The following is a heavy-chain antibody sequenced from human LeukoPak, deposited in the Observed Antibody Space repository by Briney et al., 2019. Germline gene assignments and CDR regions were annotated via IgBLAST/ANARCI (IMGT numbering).Heavy chain of an antibody. CDR2: ISVNNGGT. CDR3: ATATQPRGYFLH. J-gene: IGHJ1*01. CDR1: GYTFTTYS. Sequence: SVKVSCKASGYTFTTYSLAWVRQAPGQSFEWMGWISVNNGGTNYAQSSQDRVTLTRDTSTNTAYLELRSLRSDDTAITYCATATQPRGYFLHWGQGTLVTVSS. V-gene: IGHV1-18*01. D-gene: IGHD2-2*01.